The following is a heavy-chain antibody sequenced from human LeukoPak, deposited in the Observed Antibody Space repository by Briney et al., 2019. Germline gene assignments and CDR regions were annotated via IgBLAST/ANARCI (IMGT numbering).Heavy chain of an antibody. CDR1: GYSISSGYF. D-gene: IGHD6-13*01. Sequence: PSETLSLTCAVSGYSISSGYFWSWIRQPPGKGLEWIGGIGHSGSTYYNPSLKSRITISTDTSKNRFSLKLSSVTAADTPVYCCARLNTGVLSSRTNNLFDPWGQGTLVTVSS. J-gene: IGHJ5*02. CDR3: ARLNTGVLSSRTNNLFDP. CDR2: IGHSGST. V-gene: IGHV4-38-2*01.